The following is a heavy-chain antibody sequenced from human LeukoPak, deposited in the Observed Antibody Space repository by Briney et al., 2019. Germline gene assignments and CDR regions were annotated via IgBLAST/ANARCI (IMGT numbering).Heavy chain of an antibody. CDR2: VRTAGDA. CDR3: ARGPMYSSGWYFDF. CDR1: GFTFSSYD. V-gene: IGHV3-13*01. Sequence: PGGSLRLSCAASGFTFSSYDMHWVRQATGKGLEWVSGVRTAGDAYYSDSVKGRFVISRHNTKDSLYLQMNSLRAGDTAVYYCARGPMYSSGWYFDFWGQGTLVTVSS. D-gene: IGHD6-19*01. J-gene: IGHJ4*02.